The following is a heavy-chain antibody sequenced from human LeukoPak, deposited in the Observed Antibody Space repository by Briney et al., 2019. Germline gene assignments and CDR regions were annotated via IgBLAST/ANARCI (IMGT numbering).Heavy chain of an antibody. D-gene: IGHD5-12*01. J-gene: IGHJ5*02. CDR3: ARAGYSGDDFRS. CDR2: IYHSGSN. V-gene: IGHV4-59*01. Sequence: SETLSLPCTVSGGSMSTYYWSWIRQPPGKGLEWIGYIYHSGSNKYNPSLKSRVTISVDTSKNQFSLKLSSVTAADTAFYYCARAGYSGDDFRSWGQGTLVTVSS. CDR1: GGSMSTYY.